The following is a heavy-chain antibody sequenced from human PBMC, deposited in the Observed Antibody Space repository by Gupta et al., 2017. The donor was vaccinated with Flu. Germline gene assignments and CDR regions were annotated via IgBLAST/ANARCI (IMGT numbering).Heavy chain of an antibody. CDR2: GST. V-gene: IGHV4-39*01. D-gene: IGHD5-12*01. Sequence: GSTYYTPSLKSRVTISVDTSKNQFSLKLSAVTAADTAVYYCARPDIHPYDSSTGAYYLDYWGQGTLVTVSS. CDR3: ARPDIHPYDSSTGAYYLDY. J-gene: IGHJ4*02.